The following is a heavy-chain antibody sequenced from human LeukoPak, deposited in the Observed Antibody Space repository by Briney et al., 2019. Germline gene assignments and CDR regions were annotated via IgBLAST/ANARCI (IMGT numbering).Heavy chain of an antibody. J-gene: IGHJ3*02. V-gene: IGHV4-34*01. CDR1: GGSFSGYY. CDR3: ARGHRMTGTTFEDAFDI. D-gene: IGHD1-1*01. CDR2: INHSGST. Sequence: SETLSLTCAVYGGSFSGYYWSWIRQPPGKGPEWIGEINHSGSTNYNPSLKSRVTISVDTSKSQFSLNLSSVTAADTAVYYCARGHRMTGTTFEDAFDIWGQGTMVIVSS.